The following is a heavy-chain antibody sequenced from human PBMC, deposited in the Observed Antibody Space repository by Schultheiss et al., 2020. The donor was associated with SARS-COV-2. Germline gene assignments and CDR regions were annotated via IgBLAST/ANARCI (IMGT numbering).Heavy chain of an antibody. CDR3: ARGERDYGGNSAEFDY. CDR1: GFTFSSYD. CDR2: IWYDGSNK. Sequence: GSLRLSCAASGFTFSSYDMHWVRQATGKGLEWVAVIWYDGSNKYYADYVKGRFTISRDNSKNTLYLQMNSLRAEDTAVYYCARGERDYGGNSAEFDYWGQGTLVTVSS. V-gene: IGHV3-33*08. D-gene: IGHD4-23*01. J-gene: IGHJ4*02.